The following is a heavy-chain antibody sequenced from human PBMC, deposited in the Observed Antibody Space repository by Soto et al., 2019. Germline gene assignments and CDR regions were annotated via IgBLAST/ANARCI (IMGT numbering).Heavy chain of an antibody. CDR1: GFTFTDSG. CDR2: VSYDGSAT. Sequence: QVQLLESGGGVVQPGRSLRLSCAASGFTFTDSGMHWVRQTPGKGLEWVAFVSYDGSATSYADSVKGRFTISRDISTNTLFLQMSSLRPEDTAVYYRAKDRDGDSGWPDNFDYWGQGTLVTVSS. V-gene: IGHV3-30*18. J-gene: IGHJ4*02. D-gene: IGHD6-19*01. CDR3: AKDRDGDSGWPDNFDY.